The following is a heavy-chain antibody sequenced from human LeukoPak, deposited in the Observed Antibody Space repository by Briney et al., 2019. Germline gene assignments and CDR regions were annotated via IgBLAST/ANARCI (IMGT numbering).Heavy chain of an antibody. CDR3: ARDNGCSYENWFDP. V-gene: IGHV3-48*01. Sequence: GGSLRLSCAASGFTFSSYSMNWVRQAPGKGLEWVSYISSSSSTIYYADSVKGRFTISRDNAKNSLYLQMNSLRAEDTAVYYCARDNGCSYENWFDPWGQGTLVTVSS. CDR2: ISSSSSTI. J-gene: IGHJ5*02. CDR1: GFTFSSYS. D-gene: IGHD5-12*01.